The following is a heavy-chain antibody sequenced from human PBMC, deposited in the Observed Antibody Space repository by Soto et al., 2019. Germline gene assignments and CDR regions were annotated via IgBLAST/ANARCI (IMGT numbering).Heavy chain of an antibody. J-gene: IGHJ4*02. CDR1: GDSVSSNTAA. CDR2: TYFRSKWYN. V-gene: IGHV6-1*01. CDR3: ARDRATLGTFDY. Sequence: QVQLQQSGPGLVKPSQTLSLTCAISGDSVSSNTAAWNWIRLSPSRGLEWLGRTYFRSKWYNNYAVSVKRRISINPDTSKTQFSLQLNSVTPEDTAVYYCARDRATLGTFDYWGQGTLVTVSS. D-gene: IGHD7-27*01.